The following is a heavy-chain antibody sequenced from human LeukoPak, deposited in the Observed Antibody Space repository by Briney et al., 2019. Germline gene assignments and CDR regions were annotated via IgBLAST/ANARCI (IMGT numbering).Heavy chain of an antibody. CDR2: ISFSGST. CDR1: GGSISPYY. J-gene: IGHJ4*02. V-gene: IGHV4-59*08. Sequence: SETLSLTCTVSGGSISPYYWSWIRQPPGKGLEWIGHISFSGSTDYNASLKSRVTISLDTTRSQFSLSPYSVTAADTAMYYCARHAAGTTRDYWGQGTLVTVSA. D-gene: IGHD1-1*01. CDR3: ARHAAGTTRDY.